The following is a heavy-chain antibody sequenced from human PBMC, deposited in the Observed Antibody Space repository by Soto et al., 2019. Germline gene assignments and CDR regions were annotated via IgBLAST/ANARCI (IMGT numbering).Heavy chain of an antibody. D-gene: IGHD3-3*01. Sequence: ASVKVSCKASGYTFTSYDINWVRQATGQGLERMGWMNPNSGNTGYAQKFQGRVTMTRNTSISTAYMELSSLRSEDTAVYYCARVVRIWYYDFWSGYYTGIDYWGQGTLVTVSS. CDR1: GYTFTSYD. V-gene: IGHV1-8*01. CDR2: MNPNSGNT. CDR3: ARVVRIWYYDFWSGYYTGIDY. J-gene: IGHJ4*02.